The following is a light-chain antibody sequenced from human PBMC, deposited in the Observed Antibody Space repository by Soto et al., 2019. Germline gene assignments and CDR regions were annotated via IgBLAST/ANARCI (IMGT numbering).Light chain of an antibody. V-gene: IGLV2-23*01. CDR2: EDT. CDR3: CSYAGSGTFV. J-gene: IGLJ1*01. Sequence: QSALTQPASVSGSPGQSITISCTGTSSDVGSYDLVSWYQQPPGKAPKLMIYEDTKRPSGISTRFSGSKSGNAASLTISGLHADDEADYYCCSYAGSGTFVFGTGTKLTVL. CDR1: SSDVGSYDL.